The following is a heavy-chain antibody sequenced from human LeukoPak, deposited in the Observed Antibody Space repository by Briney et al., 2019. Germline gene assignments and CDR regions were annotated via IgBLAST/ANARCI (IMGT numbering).Heavy chain of an antibody. D-gene: IGHD3-10*01. CDR2: IYYSVTT. CDR1: GDSIRSGDYY. CDR3: ARVETSYYGSGTYEDWFDP. V-gene: IGHV4-30-4*01. Sequence: SETLSLTCTVSGDSIRSGDYYWSWIRQPPGKGLEWIGYIYYSVTTYYNPSLNSRVTIEVDTSKNQFSLRLSSVTATDTAVYYCARVETSYYGSGTYEDWFDPWGQGTLVIVSS. J-gene: IGHJ5*02.